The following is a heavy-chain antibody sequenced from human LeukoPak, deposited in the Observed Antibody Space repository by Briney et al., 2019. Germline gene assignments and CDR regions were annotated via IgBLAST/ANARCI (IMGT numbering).Heavy chain of an antibody. D-gene: IGHD6-13*01. Sequence: PGGSLRPSCAASGFTFSSDSMNSVRQGPRKGLEWVSYISSSSSTIYYADSVKGRFTISRDNAKNSLYLQMNSLRDEDTAVYYCARDYSSWGQGTLVTVSS. CDR2: ISSSSSTI. J-gene: IGHJ4*02. CDR1: GFTFSSDS. V-gene: IGHV3-48*02. CDR3: ARDYSS.